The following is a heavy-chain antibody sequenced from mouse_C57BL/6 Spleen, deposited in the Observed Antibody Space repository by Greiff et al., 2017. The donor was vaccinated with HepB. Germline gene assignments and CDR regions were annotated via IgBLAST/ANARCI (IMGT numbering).Heavy chain of an antibody. V-gene: IGHV1-64*01. CDR1: GYTFTSYW. Sequence: QLQQPGAELVKPGASVKLSCKASGYTFTSYWMHWVKQRAGQGLEWIGMSHPNSGSTKYNEKFQSKATLTVDKSSSTADMQLISLTSEDSAVYYCARMATMVTTEGYWGQGTTLTVSS. J-gene: IGHJ2*01. CDR2: SHPNSGST. D-gene: IGHD2-2*01. CDR3: ARMATMVTTEGY.